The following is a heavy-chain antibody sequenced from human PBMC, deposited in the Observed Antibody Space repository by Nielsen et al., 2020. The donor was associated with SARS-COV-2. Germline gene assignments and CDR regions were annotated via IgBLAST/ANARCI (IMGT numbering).Heavy chain of an antibody. CDR1: GGSISSGGYY. Sequence: LRLSCTVSGGSISSGGYYWSWIRQHPGKGLEWIGYIYYSGSTYYNPSLKSRVTISVDTSKNQFSLKLSSVTAADTAVYYCARGLRYDSSEDGMDVWGQGTTVTVSS. CDR3: ARGLRYDSSEDGMDV. J-gene: IGHJ6*02. D-gene: IGHD3-22*01. V-gene: IGHV4-31*03. CDR2: IYYSGST.